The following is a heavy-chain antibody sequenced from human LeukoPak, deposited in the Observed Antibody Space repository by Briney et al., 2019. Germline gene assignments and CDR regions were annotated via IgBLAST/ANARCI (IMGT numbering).Heavy chain of an antibody. Sequence: GGSLRLSCAASGFSFSSIAMSWVRQAPDKGLEWVSTISGSGGGTYYADSVKGRFTISRDDSKNTLYLQMNSLRADDTAVYYCAKDLGRYRNNFFDYWGQGNLVTVSS. V-gene: IGHV3-23*01. J-gene: IGHJ4*02. CDR2: ISGSGGGT. CDR1: GFSFSSIA. CDR3: AKDLGRYRNNFFDY. D-gene: IGHD1-26*01.